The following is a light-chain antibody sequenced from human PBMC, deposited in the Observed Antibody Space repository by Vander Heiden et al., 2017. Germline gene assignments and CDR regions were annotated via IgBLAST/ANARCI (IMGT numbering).Light chain of an antibody. CDR2: SNN. Sequence: QSVLTQPPSASGTPGQRVDISCSGSISNIGRNTVNWYQHLPGTAPKLLINSNNQRPSGVPDRFSASKSGTSASLAISGLQSEDEAVYYCAAWDDSLNGLYVFGSGTKVTVL. V-gene: IGLV1-44*01. CDR3: AAWDDSLNGLYV. J-gene: IGLJ1*01. CDR1: ISNIGRNT.